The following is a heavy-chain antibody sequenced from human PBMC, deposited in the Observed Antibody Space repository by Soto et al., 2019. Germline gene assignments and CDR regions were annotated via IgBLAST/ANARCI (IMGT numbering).Heavy chain of an antibody. Sequence: EVQLLESGGGLVQPGGSLRLSCAASGFTFSSYAMSWVRQTPGKGLEWVSGVLGGGGSTFYADSVKGRFTISRDNSKNTLYVQMNSLRVEDTAIYSCARKGPPRDAFDIWGQGTMVTVSS. CDR3: ARKGPPRDAFDI. CDR1: GFTFSSYA. CDR2: VLGGGGST. J-gene: IGHJ3*02. V-gene: IGHV3-23*01.